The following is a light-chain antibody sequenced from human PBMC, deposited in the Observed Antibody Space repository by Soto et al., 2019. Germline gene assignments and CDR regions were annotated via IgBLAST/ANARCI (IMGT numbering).Light chain of an antibody. CDR2: GAS. V-gene: IGKV3-20*01. CDR3: QQYGRSSLT. J-gene: IGKJ3*01. Sequence: EIVLTQSPGTLSLSPGERATLSCRASQSVSSTYLAWYQQKPGQAPRLLIYGASSRASGIPDRFSGSGSGTDFPLTISRLDPEDFAVYYCQQYGRSSLTFGPGTKVDIK. CDR1: QSVSSTY.